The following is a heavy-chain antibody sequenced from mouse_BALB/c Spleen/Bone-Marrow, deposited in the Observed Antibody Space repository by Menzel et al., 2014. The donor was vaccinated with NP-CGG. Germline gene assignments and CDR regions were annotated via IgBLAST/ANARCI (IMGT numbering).Heavy chain of an antibody. V-gene: IGHV4-1*02. CDR2: INPDSSTI. CDR3: AIQWDLYFDD. CDR1: GFYFSRYW. Sequence: EVMLVESGGGLVQPGGPLKISCAVSGFYFSRYWMSWVRQAPGKGLEWIGEINPDSSTINYTPLLKDKFIISRDTAKNTLNLKMRQVRYEDTASYYSAIQWDLYFDDWGAGTTVTVAS. D-gene: IGHD1-3*01. J-gene: IGHJ1*01.